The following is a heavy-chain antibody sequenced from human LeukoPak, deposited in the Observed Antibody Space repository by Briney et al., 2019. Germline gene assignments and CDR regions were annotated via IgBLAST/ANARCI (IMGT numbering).Heavy chain of an antibody. Sequence: PGGSLRLSCAASGFTFSSYAMHWVRQAPGKGLEWVAIIWNDGSNKDYSDSVKGRFSISRDNSKNTLSLQMNSLRAEDTAVYYCAKDRYCISTTCQGFDIWGQGTMVTVSS. CDR2: IWNDGSNK. CDR3: AKDRYCISTTCQGFDI. D-gene: IGHD2-2*01. V-gene: IGHV3-33*03. CDR1: GFTFSSYA. J-gene: IGHJ3*02.